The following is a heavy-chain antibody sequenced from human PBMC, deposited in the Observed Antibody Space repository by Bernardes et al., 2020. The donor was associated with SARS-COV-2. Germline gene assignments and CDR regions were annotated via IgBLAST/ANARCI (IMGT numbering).Heavy chain of an antibody. CDR3: AKKVGATGAFDI. D-gene: IGHD1-26*01. CDR2: ISGSGGST. Sequence: GGSLRLSCAASGFTFSSYAMSWVRQAPGKGLEWVSGISGSGGSTYYADSVKGRFSISRDNSKNTLFLQTNNLRAEDMAVYYCAKKVGATGAFDIWGQGTLVTVSS. J-gene: IGHJ3*02. CDR1: GFTFSSYA. V-gene: IGHV3-23*01.